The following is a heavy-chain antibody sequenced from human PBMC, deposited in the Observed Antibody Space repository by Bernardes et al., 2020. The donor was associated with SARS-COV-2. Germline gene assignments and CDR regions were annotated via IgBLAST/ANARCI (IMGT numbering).Heavy chain of an antibody. CDR1: EITFSNYW. Sequence: VGSLILSCAASEITFSNYWMHWVRQAPGKGLIWVSRISAEGTGITYADSVKGRFTISRDNAKNTLYLQMNSLRVEDTGVYYCAGTSTTCCDYWGQGTLVTVSS. CDR2: ISAEGTGI. CDR3: AGTSTTCCDY. D-gene: IGHD2-2*01. V-gene: IGHV3-74*03. J-gene: IGHJ4*02.